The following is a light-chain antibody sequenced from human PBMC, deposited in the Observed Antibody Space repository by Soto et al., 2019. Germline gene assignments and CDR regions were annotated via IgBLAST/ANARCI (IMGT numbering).Light chain of an antibody. V-gene: IGKV1-12*01. CDR1: QVIYSW. Sequence: IQITHSPSSVSAPVGDRVTITFLASQVIYSWIAWYQQKPGRAPKLLIFAASNLQSGVPVRFSGSGSGTDFILSINSLQPEDVATYYCQKLDSFPLTFGQGKRRAIK. J-gene: IGKJ5*01. CDR3: QKLDSFPLT. CDR2: AAS.